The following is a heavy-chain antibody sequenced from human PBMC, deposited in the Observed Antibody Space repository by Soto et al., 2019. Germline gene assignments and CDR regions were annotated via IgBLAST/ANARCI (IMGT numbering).Heavy chain of an antibody. V-gene: IGHV1-8*01. CDR2: MNPNSGNT. Sequence: ASVKVSCEASGYTFTSYDINWVRQAAGQGLEWMGWMNPNSGNTGYAQKFQGRGTMTRNTSISTAYMELSSLRSEDTAVYYCARSGSGGVTANGYWGQGTLVTVSS. CDR1: GYTFTSYD. J-gene: IGHJ4*02. CDR3: ARSGSGGVTANGY. D-gene: IGHD2-21*02.